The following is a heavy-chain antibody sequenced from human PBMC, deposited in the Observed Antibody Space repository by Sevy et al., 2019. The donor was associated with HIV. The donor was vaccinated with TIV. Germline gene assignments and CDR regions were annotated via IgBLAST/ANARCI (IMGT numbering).Heavy chain of an antibody. CDR3: ARECYDFWTGPVDYDYGMDV. Sequence: ASVKVSCKASGYSFSDSGYYVHWVRQAPGQGLEWMGWINPKSGATKYAQKFQGRVTMTRDTSVSTANMELTRLTSDDTAVYYCARECYDFWTGPVDYDYGMDVWGQGTTVTVSS. CDR2: INPKSGAT. D-gene: IGHD3-3*01. J-gene: IGHJ6*02. CDR1: GYSFSDSGYY. V-gene: IGHV1-2*02.